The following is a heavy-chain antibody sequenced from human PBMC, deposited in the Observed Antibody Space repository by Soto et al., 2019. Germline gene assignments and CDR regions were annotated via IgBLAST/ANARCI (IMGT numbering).Heavy chain of an antibody. CDR2: ISTTGGLT. CDR1: GFTFTNYP. D-gene: IGHD2-8*02. V-gene: IGHV3-23*01. Sequence: EVQLLESGGGLVQPGESLRLSCAASGFTFTNYPMSWVRRAPGKGLEWISAISTTGGLTLYADSVKGRFTISRDNSKNTLFLEMNSLRGDDMAVYYCTGEVASGYWGQGTLVTVSS. CDR3: TGEVASGY. J-gene: IGHJ4*02.